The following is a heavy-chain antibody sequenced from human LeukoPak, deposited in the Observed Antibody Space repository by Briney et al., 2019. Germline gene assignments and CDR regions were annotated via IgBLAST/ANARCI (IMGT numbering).Heavy chain of an antibody. V-gene: IGHV3-30*04. J-gene: IGHJ4*02. Sequence: GSLRLSCAASGFTFSSYAMHWVRQAPGKGLEWVAVISYDGSNKYYADSVKGRFTISRDNSKNTLYLQMNSLRAEDTAVYYCAKDVLYPTGYWGQGTLVTVSS. CDR1: GFTFSSYA. CDR3: AKDVLYPTGY. D-gene: IGHD2-15*01. CDR2: ISYDGSNK.